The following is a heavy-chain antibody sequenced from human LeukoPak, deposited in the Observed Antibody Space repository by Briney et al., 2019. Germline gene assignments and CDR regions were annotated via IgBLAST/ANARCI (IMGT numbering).Heavy chain of an antibody. D-gene: IGHD3-22*01. J-gene: IGHJ4*02. CDR2: IYHSGST. CDR1: GGSISSGGYY. V-gene: IGHV4-30-2*01. CDR3: ARGVFFTSYYFDS. Sequence: SQTLSLTCTVSGGSISSGGYYWSWIRQPPGKGLEWIGYIYHSGSTYYNPSLKSRVTISVDRSKNQFSLKLSSVTAADTAVYYWARGVFFTSYYFDSWGQGTLATVSS.